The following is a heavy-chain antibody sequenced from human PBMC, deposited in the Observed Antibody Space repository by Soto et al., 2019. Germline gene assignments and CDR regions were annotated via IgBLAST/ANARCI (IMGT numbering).Heavy chain of an antibody. CDR2: IYYTGST. Sequence: QVQLQESGPGLVKPSETLSLTCTVFGGSIRPYYWSWIRQPPGKELEWIGYIYYTGSTNYSPSLKSRVPMSLDTSTNLLSLKLNSVTAADTAVYYCARGSPLSSSFPLDYWGQGSLVAVSS. J-gene: IGHJ4*02. V-gene: IGHV4-59*12. CDR1: GGSIRPYY. CDR3: ARGSPLSSSFPLDY. D-gene: IGHD6-6*01.